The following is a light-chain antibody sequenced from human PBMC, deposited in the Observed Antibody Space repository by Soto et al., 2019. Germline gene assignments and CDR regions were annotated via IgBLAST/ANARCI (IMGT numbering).Light chain of an antibody. CDR2: DVT. Sequence: QSALTQPASVSGSPGQSITISCTGTSSDVGGYNYVSWYQQYPGKAPKVMIYDVTNRPSGVSNRFSGSKSGNTASLTISGLQADDEADYYCSSYSRSSTRVFGSGTQLTVL. CDR3: SSYSRSSTRV. CDR1: SSDVGGYNY. V-gene: IGLV2-14*01. J-gene: IGLJ7*01.